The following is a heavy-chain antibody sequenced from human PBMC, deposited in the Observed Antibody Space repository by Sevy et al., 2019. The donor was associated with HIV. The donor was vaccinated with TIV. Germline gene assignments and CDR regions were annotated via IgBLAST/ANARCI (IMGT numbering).Heavy chain of an antibody. D-gene: IGHD6-13*01. CDR1: GFTFSSYG. V-gene: IGHV3-33*06. CDR3: AKPRAIAAAASYFEY. J-gene: IGHJ4*02. CDR2: IWYDGSNK. Sequence: GGSLRLSCAASGFTFSSYGMHWVRQAPGKGLEWVAVIWYDGSNKYYADSVKGRFTSSRDNSKNTLYLQMNSLRAEDTAVYYCAKPRAIAAAASYFEYWGQGTLVTVSS.